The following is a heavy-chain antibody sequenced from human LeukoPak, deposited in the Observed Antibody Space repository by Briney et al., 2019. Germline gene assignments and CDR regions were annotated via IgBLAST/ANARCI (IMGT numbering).Heavy chain of an antibody. Sequence: ASVKVSCKASGYTFTGYYMHWVRQAPGQGLEWMGWINPNSGGTNYARKFQGRVTMTRDTSISTAYMELSRLRSDDTAVYYCARREGLYYYDSSGYYYWGQGTLVTVSS. J-gene: IGHJ4*02. CDR2: INPNSGGT. CDR1: GYTFTGYY. D-gene: IGHD3-22*01. V-gene: IGHV1-2*02. CDR3: ARREGLYYYDSSGYYY.